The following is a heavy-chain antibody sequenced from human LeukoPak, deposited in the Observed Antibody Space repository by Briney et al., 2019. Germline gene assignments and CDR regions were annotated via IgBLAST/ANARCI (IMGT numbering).Heavy chain of an antibody. J-gene: IGHJ3*02. D-gene: IGHD6-19*01. CDR2: ISGSGGST. CDR1: GFTFSSYG. Sequence: PGGTLRLSCAASGFTFSSYGMSWVRQAPGKGLEWVSAISGSGGSTYYADSVKGRFTISRDNSKNTLYLQMNSLRSEDTAVYYCARDGPATDIAVAGERRNAFDIWGQGTMVTVSS. V-gene: IGHV3-23*01. CDR3: ARDGPATDIAVAGERRNAFDI.